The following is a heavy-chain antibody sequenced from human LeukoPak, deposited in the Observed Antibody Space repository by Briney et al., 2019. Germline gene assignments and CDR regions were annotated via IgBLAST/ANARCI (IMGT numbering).Heavy chain of an antibody. Sequence: GASVKVSCKASGYTFTSYGISWVRQAPGQGLEWMGWISAYNGNTNYAQKLQGRVTMTTDTSTSTAYMELRSLRSDDTAVYYCARVYYGSGSYHYYYYYYMVVWGKGTTVTVSS. J-gene: IGHJ6*03. CDR1: GYTFTSYG. CDR3: ARVYYGSGSYHYYYYYYMVV. CDR2: ISAYNGNT. D-gene: IGHD3-10*01. V-gene: IGHV1-18*01.